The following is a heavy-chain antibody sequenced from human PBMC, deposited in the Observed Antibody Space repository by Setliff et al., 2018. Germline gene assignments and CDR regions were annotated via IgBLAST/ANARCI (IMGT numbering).Heavy chain of an antibody. CDR1: GGSISSYY. D-gene: IGHD1-26*01. CDR3: VRQGADTGRNYDKYFRH. CDR2: IFHLGNA. J-gene: IGHJ1*01. Sequence: SETLSLTCTVSGGSISSYYWSWIRQPPGKGLEWIASIFHLGNAYYNPSLKSRVTMSVDTSKNQFSLRLTSVTAADTAVYYCVRQGADTGRNYDKYFRHWGQGTLVTVSS. V-gene: IGHV4-59*04.